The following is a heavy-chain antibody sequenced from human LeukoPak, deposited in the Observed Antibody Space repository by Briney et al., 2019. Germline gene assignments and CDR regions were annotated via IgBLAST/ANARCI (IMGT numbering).Heavy chain of an antibody. CDR1: GYTFTSYG. V-gene: IGHV1-18*01. J-gene: IGHJ4*02. CDR3: ARERFRYSREFDSTPASDY. Sequence: ASVKVSCKASGYTFTSYGISWVRQAPGQGLEWMGWISAYNGNTNYAQKLQGRVTMTTDTSTSTAYMELRSLRSDDTAVYYCARERFRYSREFDSTPASDYWGQGTLVTVSS. CDR2: ISAYNGNT. D-gene: IGHD3-16*02.